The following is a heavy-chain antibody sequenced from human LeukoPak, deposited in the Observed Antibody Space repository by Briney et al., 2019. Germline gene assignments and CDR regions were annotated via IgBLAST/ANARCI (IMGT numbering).Heavy chain of an antibody. Sequence: PSETLSLTCTVSGGSVSSGSYYWSWIRQPPGKGLEWIGYIYYSGSTNYNPSLKSRVTISVDTSKNQFSLKLSSVTDADTAVYYYARERSYDSSGSYFDYWGQGTLVTVSS. V-gene: IGHV4-61*01. J-gene: IGHJ4*02. CDR2: IYYSGST. D-gene: IGHD3-22*01. CDR3: ARERSYDSSGSYFDY. CDR1: GGSVSSGSYY.